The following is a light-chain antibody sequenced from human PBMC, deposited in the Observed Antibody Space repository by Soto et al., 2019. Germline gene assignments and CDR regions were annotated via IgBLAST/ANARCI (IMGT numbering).Light chain of an antibody. CDR2: EVN. V-gene: IGLV2-14*01. CDR3: SSYTSGSTVV. J-gene: IGLJ2*01. Sequence: QSVLTQPASVSGSPGQSITISCTGTSSDVGGYNYVSWYQQDPGKAPKLIIFEVNIRPSGVSNRFSGSKSGNTASLTISGLQAEDEADYYCSSYTSGSTVVFGGGTKVTVL. CDR1: SSDVGGYNY.